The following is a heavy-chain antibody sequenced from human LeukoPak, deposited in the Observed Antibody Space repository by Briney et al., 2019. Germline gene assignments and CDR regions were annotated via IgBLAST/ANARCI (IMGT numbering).Heavy chain of an antibody. CDR1: GYTFTGYY. D-gene: IGHD3-3*01. CDR3: ARSTLTIFGVLDAFDI. Sequence: ASVKVSFKASGYTFTGYYMHWVRQAPGQGLEWMGWINPNSGGTNYAQKFQGRVTMTRDTSISTAYMELSRLRSDDTAVYYCARSTLTIFGVLDAFDIWGQGTMVTVSS. J-gene: IGHJ3*02. V-gene: IGHV1-2*02. CDR2: INPNSGGT.